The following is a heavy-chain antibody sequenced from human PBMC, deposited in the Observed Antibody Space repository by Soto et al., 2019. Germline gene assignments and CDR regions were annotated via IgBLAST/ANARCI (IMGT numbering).Heavy chain of an antibody. Sequence: GGSLRLSCAASGFTFSNAWMSWVRQAPGKGLEWVGRIKSKTDGGTTDYAAPVKGRFTISRDDSKNTLYLQMNSLKTEDTAVYYCYSMGSGYRVNYYYYYMDVWGKGTTVTVSS. D-gene: IGHD3-3*01. CDR2: IKSKTDGGTT. CDR3: YSMGSGYRVNYYYYYMDV. V-gene: IGHV3-15*01. J-gene: IGHJ6*03. CDR1: GFTFSNAW.